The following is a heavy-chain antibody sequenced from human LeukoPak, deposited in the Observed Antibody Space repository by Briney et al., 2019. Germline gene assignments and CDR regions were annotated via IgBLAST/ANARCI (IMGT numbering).Heavy chain of an antibody. Sequence: GASVKVSCKASGYTFTGYYMHWVRQAPGQGLEWMGWINPNSGGTNYAQKFQGRVTMTRDTSTSTVYMELSSLRSEDTAVYYCARGVSRYYYYMDVWGKGTTVTISS. CDR2: INPNSGGT. CDR3: ARGVSRYYYYMDV. D-gene: IGHD3-22*01. CDR1: GYTFTGYY. V-gene: IGHV1-2*02. J-gene: IGHJ6*03.